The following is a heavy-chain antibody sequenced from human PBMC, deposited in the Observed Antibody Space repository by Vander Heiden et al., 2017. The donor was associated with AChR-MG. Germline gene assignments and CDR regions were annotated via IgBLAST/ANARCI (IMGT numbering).Heavy chain of an antibody. CDR1: GGSFSGYS. D-gene: IGHD3-9*01. V-gene: IGHV4-34*01. J-gene: IGHJ5*02. CDR2: INHSGST. Sequence: QVQLQQWGAGLLKPSETLSLTCAVYGGSFSGYSLGWSRQPPGKGREWIGEINHSGSTKYNPSLKSRVTISVDTSKNQFSLKLSSVTAADTAVYYCARGPTYYDILTGYYSNWFDPWGQGTLVTVSS. CDR3: ARGPTYYDILTGYYSNWFDP.